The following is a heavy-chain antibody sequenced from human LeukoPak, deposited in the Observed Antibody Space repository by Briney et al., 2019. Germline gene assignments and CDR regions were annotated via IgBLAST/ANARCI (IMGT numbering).Heavy chain of an antibody. CDR2: IGYRNSPI. Sequence: GGSLRLSCTASGFTLSSYSMNWVRQAPGKGLEWVSYIGYRNSPIHYADSVKGRFTISRDNAKNSLYLQMNSLRAEDTAVYYCASGGLLAFDPWGQGTLVTVSS. CDR1: GFTLSSYS. J-gene: IGHJ5*02. CDR3: ASGGLLAFDP. V-gene: IGHV3-48*04.